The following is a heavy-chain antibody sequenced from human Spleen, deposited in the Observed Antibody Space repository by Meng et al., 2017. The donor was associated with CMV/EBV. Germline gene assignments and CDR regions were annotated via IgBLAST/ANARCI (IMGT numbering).Heavy chain of an antibody. J-gene: IGHJ5*02. Sequence: SGYTFTSYDINWVRQATGQGLEWMGWMNPNSGNTGYAQKFQGRVTMTRNTSTSTAYMELRSLRSDDTAVYYCAREGYSSSWYPNWFDPWGQGTLVTVSS. V-gene: IGHV1-8*01. D-gene: IGHD6-13*01. CDR1: GYTFTSYD. CDR3: AREGYSSSWYPNWFDP. CDR2: MNPNSGNT.